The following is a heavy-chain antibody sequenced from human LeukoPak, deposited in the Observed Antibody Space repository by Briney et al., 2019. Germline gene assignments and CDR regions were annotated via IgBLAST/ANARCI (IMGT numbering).Heavy chain of an antibody. CDR1: GYTFTAYY. D-gene: IGHD1-1*01. V-gene: IGHV1-2*02. Sequence: ASVKVSCKASGYTFTAYYMHWVRQAPGQGLEWMGWINPNSGGTNYAQKFQGRVTMTRDTSISTAYMELSRLRSDDTAVYYCARVWTHDAYYYMDVWGKGTTVTISS. J-gene: IGHJ6*03. CDR2: INPNSGGT. CDR3: ARVWTHDAYYYMDV.